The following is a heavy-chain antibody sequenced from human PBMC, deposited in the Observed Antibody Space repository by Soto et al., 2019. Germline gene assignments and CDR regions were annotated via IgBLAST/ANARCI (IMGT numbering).Heavy chain of an antibody. CDR2: ISYDGSNK. CDR3: AKERAHYDSSGQKDY. D-gene: IGHD3-22*01. CDR1: GFTFSSYG. J-gene: IGHJ4*02. Sequence: QVQLVESGAGVVQPGRSLRLSCAASGFTFSSYGMHWVRQAPGKGLEWVAVISYDGSNKYYADSVKGRFTISRDNSKNTLYLQLKSMRAEDTAVYYCAKERAHYDSSGQKDYWGQGTLVTVSS. V-gene: IGHV3-30*18.